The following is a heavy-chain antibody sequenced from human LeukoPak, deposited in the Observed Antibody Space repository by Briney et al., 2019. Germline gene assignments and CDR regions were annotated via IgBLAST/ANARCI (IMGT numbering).Heavy chain of an antibody. D-gene: IGHD3-22*01. V-gene: IGHV1-69*04. J-gene: IGHJ3*02. CDR2: IIPIFGIA. Sequence: SVKVSCKASGGTFSSYAISWVRQAPGQGLEWMGRIIPIFGIANYAQKFQGRVTITADKSTSTAYMELSSLRSEDTAVYYCARALSVVVALLAFDIWGQGTMVTVSS. CDR3: ARALSVVVALLAFDI. CDR1: GGTFSSYA.